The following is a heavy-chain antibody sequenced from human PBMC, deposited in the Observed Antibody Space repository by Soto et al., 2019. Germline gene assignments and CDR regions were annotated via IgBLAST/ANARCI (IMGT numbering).Heavy chain of an antibody. CDR2: ISGSGGST. D-gene: IGHD2-2*01. J-gene: IGHJ4*02. Sequence: PGGSLRLSCAASGFTFSSYAMSWVRQAPGKGLEWVSAISGSGGSTYYADSVKGRFTISRDNSKNTLYLQMNSLRAEDTAVYYCAKVEGYCSSTSCRGNIDYWGQGTLVTVSS. CDR1: GFTFSSYA. V-gene: IGHV3-23*01. CDR3: AKVEGYCSSTSCRGNIDY.